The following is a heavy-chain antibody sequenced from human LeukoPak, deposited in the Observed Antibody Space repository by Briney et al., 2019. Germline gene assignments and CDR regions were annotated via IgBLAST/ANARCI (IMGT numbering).Heavy chain of an antibody. CDR3: ARGGAWGGDY. CDR1: GFTFSSYW. D-gene: IGHD7-27*01. V-gene: IGHV3-7*01. CDR2: INQDGSEK. J-gene: IGHJ4*02. Sequence: GGSLRLSCAASGFTFSSYWMSWVRQAPGKGLEWVANINQDGSEKHYVDSLKGRFTMSRDNAKNSLFLQMNGLRVEDTAVYYCARGGAWGGDYWGQGTLVTVSS.